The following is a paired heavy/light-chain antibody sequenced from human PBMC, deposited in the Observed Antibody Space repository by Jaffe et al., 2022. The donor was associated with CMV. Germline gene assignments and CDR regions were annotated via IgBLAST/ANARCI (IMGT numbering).Light chain of an antibody. Sequence: DVVMTQSPLSLPVTLGQPASISCRSSQSLVYSDGNTYLNWFQQRPGQSPRRLIYKVSNRDSGVPDRFSGSGSGTDFTLKISRVEAEDVGVYYCMQGTHWPPGYTFGQGTKLEIK. J-gene: IGKJ2*01. CDR3: MQGTHWPPGYT. CDR1: QSLVYSDGNTY. CDR2: KVS. V-gene: IGKV2-30*01.
Heavy chain of an antibody. J-gene: IGHJ4*02. Sequence: QVQLVESGGGLVKPGGSLRLSCAASGFTFSDYYMSWIRQAPGKGLEWVSYISSSSSYTNYADSVKGRFTISRDNAKNSLYLQMNSLRAEDTAVYYCARDMDSSGYYEGVDYWGQGTLVTVSS. CDR1: GFTFSDYY. D-gene: IGHD3-22*01. CDR2: ISSSSSYT. CDR3: ARDMDSSGYYEGVDY. V-gene: IGHV3-11*06.